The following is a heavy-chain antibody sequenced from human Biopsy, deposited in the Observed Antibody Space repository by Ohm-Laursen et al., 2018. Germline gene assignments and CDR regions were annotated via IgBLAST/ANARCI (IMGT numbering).Heavy chain of an antibody. J-gene: IGHJ5*02. CDR1: GYDFLDFH. CDR2: INPHTGVT. D-gene: IGHD5/OR15-5a*01. Sequence: SVKVSCKASGYDFLDFHIHWVRQAPGQGLEWIGHINPHTGVTKYAQKFLDRITMTGDTSISTAYMDLSRLTSADTGIYYCARPSGGVSTIGFDPWGQGTLVIVSS. V-gene: IGHV1-2*05. CDR3: ARPSGGVSTIGFDP.